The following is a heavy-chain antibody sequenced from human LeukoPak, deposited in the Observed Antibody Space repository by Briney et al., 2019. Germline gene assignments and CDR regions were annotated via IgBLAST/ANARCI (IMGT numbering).Heavy chain of an antibody. CDR1: GFTFDDYA. D-gene: IGHD6-19*01. Sequence: PGGSLRLSCAASGFTFDDYAMHWVRQAPGKGLEWVSGISWNSGSIGYADSVKGRFTISRDNAKNSLYLQMNSLRAEDTASYYCAKDIGAVAGYAFDIWGQGTMVTVSS. CDR3: AKDIGAVAGYAFDI. CDR2: ISWNSGSI. J-gene: IGHJ3*02. V-gene: IGHV3-9*01.